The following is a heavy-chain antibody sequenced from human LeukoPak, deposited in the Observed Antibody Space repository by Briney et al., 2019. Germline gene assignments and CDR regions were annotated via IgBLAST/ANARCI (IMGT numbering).Heavy chain of an antibody. J-gene: IGHJ4*02. CDR1: GGSISSGSYC. CDR3: ARYRGASGYHFDY. Sequence: PSETLSLTCTVSGGSISSGSYCWSWIRQPAGKGLEWIGHIYSSGSTNYNPSLKSRVTISLDKSKNQFSLRLSSVTAADTAVYYCARYRGASGYHFDYWGQGTLVTVSS. V-gene: IGHV4-61*09. D-gene: IGHD5-12*01. CDR2: IYSSGST.